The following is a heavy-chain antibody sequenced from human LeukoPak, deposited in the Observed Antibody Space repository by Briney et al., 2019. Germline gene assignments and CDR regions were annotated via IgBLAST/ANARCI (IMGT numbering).Heavy chain of an antibody. V-gene: IGHV4-34*01. Sequence: PSETLSLTCAVYGGSFSGYYWSWIRQPPGKGLEWIGEINHSGSTNYNPSLKSRVTISVDTSKNQFSLRLSSVTAADTAVYYCARSPDTSGYYYYFDYWGQGTLATVSS. D-gene: IGHD3-22*01. CDR3: ARSPDTSGYYYYFDY. J-gene: IGHJ4*02. CDR1: GGSFSGYY. CDR2: INHSGST.